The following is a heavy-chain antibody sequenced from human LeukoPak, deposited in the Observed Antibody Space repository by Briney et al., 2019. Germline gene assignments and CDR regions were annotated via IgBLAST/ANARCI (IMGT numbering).Heavy chain of an antibody. CDR2: SNSGGRT. J-gene: IGHJ6*03. CDR3: ARVLSGRGSLYDYYYYMDV. Sequence: FTVSNSGGRTYYADSVKGRFTISRDNPKNTLYPQMNSLRAEDTAVYYCARVLSGRGSLYDYYYYMDVWGKGATVTISS. V-gene: IGHV3-53*01. D-gene: IGHD3-10*01.